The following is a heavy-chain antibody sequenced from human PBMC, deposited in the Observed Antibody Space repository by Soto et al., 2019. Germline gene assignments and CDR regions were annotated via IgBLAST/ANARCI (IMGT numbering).Heavy chain of an antibody. J-gene: IGHJ6*02. CDR2: VIPLFGTA. CDR3: AGAPAGDYYYYYKFDV. Sequence: QVQLLQSGAEVKKPGSSVRVSCKASGDIFTRYSFSWVRQAPGQGLEWMGGVIPLFGTANYGQKFQGRVTITADTSTSTAFMDIRGLRSDDTAVYYCAGAPAGDYYYYYKFDVWGQGTAVTVS. V-gene: IGHV1-69*06. CDR1: GDIFTRYS. D-gene: IGHD2-21*02.